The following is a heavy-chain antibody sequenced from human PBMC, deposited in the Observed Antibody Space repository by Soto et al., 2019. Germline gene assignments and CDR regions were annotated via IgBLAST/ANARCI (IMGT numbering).Heavy chain of an antibody. CDR2: INAGNGNT. CDR3: ARVASYCGGDCYSYYYGMDV. CDR1: GYTFTSYA. J-gene: IGHJ6*02. Sequence: VKVSCKASGYTFTSYAMHWVRQAPGQRLEWMGWINAGNGNTKYSQKFQGRVTITRDTSASTAYMELSSLRSEDTAVYYCARVASYCGGDCYSYYYGMDVWGQGTTVTVSS. D-gene: IGHD2-21*02. V-gene: IGHV1-3*01.